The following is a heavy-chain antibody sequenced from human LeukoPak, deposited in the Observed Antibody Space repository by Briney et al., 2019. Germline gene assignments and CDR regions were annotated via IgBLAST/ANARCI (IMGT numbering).Heavy chain of an antibody. V-gene: IGHV5-51*01. CDR3: ARQQPGPGVDY. Sequence: GESLKISCKTSGYRFTNYWIGWLRQMPGKGLEWMGIIYPGGSDIRYSPSFQGQVTISADKSISTAYLQWSSLKASDTAMYYCARQQPGPGVDYWGQGTLVTVSS. D-gene: IGHD3-10*01. CDR2: IYPGGSDI. CDR1: GYRFTNYW. J-gene: IGHJ4*02.